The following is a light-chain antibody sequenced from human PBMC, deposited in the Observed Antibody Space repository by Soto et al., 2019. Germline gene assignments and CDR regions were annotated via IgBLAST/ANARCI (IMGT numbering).Light chain of an antibody. Sequence: EIVLTQSPATLSLSPGDRATLSCRASQSVSTYLAWYQQKPGQAPRLLIYDASNRATGIPARFSGSGSGTDFTLTISSLEPEDFAVYYCQQRSNWPPSITFGQGPRLEIK. V-gene: IGKV3-11*01. CDR1: QSVSTY. J-gene: IGKJ5*01. CDR3: QQRSNWPPSIT. CDR2: DAS.